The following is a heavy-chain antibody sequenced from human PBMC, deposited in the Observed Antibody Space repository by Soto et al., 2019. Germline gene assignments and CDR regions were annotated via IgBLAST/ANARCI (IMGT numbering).Heavy chain of an antibody. Sequence: GGSLRLSCAASGFTFSSYAMSWVRQAPGKGLEWVSAISGSGGSTYYADSVKGRFTISRDNSKNTLYLQMNSLRAEDTAVYYCATINWNYDWFDPWGQGTLVTVSS. V-gene: IGHV3-23*01. D-gene: IGHD1-7*01. CDR1: GFTFSSYA. J-gene: IGHJ5*02. CDR3: ATINWNYDWFDP. CDR2: ISGSGGST.